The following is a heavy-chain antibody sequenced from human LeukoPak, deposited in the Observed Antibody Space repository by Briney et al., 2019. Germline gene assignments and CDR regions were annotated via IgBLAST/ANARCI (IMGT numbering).Heavy chain of an antibody. V-gene: IGHV4-34*01. CDR1: GFTFSSYG. CDR3: TRMTTGHDY. CDR2: INHSGYT. D-gene: IGHD4-17*01. Sequence: LRLSCVASGFTFSSYGMSWVRQTPGKGLEWIGEINHSGYTNDSPSLKSRVTLSIDTSRKQFSLNLRSVTVADAGIYYCTRMTTGHDYWGQGTLVTASS. J-gene: IGHJ4*02.